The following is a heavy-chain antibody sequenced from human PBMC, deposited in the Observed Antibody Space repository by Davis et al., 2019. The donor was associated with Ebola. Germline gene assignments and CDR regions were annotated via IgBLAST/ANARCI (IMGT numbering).Heavy chain of an antibody. J-gene: IGHJ5*02. CDR3: ARAAYYDILTGVRGFDP. Sequence: SVKVSCKASGGTFSSYAISWVRQAPGQGLEWMGGIIPIFGTANYAQKFQGRVTITADESTSTAYMKLSSLRSEDTAVYYCARAAYYDILTGVRGFDPWGQGTLVTVSS. V-gene: IGHV1-69*13. CDR1: GGTFSSYA. CDR2: IIPIFGTA. D-gene: IGHD3-9*01.